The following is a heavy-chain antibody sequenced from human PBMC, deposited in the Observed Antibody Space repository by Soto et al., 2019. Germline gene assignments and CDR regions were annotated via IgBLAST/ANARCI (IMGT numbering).Heavy chain of an antibody. D-gene: IGHD2-21*01. CDR1: GFSLNTGGVG. Sequence: QITLKESGPTLVKPTQTLTLTCTFSGFSLNTGGVGVGWIRQPPGKALEWLAVIYWDDDKRYSPSLKSRLTISKDTSKNQVVLTMTNMDPVDTATYYCAHTPFFGDKLDYWGKGALVTVSS. CDR2: IYWDDDK. CDR3: AHTPFFGDKLDY. V-gene: IGHV2-5*02. J-gene: IGHJ4*02.